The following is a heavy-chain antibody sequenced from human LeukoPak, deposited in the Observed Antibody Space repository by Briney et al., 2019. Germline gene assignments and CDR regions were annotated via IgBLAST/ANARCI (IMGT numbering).Heavy chain of an antibody. Sequence: PSETLSLTCAVYGGSFSGYYWSWIRQPPGKGLEWIGEINHSGSTNYNPSLKSRVTISVDTSKNQFSLKLSSVTAADTAVYYCARLVFLVPAARFDPWGQGTLVTVSS. CDR1: GGSFSGYY. J-gene: IGHJ5*02. D-gene: IGHD2-2*01. V-gene: IGHV4-34*01. CDR2: INHSGST. CDR3: ARLVFLVPAARFDP.